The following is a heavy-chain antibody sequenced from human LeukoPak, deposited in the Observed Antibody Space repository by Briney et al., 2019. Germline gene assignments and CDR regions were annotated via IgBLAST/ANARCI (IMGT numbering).Heavy chain of an antibody. J-gene: IGHJ4*02. V-gene: IGHV1-46*01. CDR1: GYTFTSYY. Sequence: ASVKVSCKTSGYTFTSYYMHWVRQAPGQGLEWTGIINPSGGNTNYAQRFQGRVTMTRDTSTRTVYMELSSLRSEDTALYYCARVRGVELDYWGQGTLVTVSS. D-gene: IGHD3-10*01. CDR3: ARVRGVELDY. CDR2: INPSGGNT.